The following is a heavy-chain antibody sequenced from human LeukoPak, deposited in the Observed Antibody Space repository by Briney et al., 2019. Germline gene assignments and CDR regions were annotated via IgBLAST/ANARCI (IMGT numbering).Heavy chain of an antibody. Sequence: SETLSLTCTVSGGSISSYYWSWIRQPPGKGLEWIGCIYYSGSTNYNPSLKSRVTISVDTSKNQFSLKLSSVTAADTAVYYCARDGPLGHFDYWGQGTLVTVSS. CDR3: ARDGPLGHFDY. J-gene: IGHJ4*02. CDR2: IYYSGST. V-gene: IGHV4-59*01. CDR1: GGSISSYY.